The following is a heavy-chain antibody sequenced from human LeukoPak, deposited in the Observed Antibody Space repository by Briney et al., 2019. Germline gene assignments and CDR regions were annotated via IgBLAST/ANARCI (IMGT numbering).Heavy chain of an antibody. Sequence: SETLSLTCIVSGGSISSISSNNYHWGWIRQPPGKGLEWIGSIYYSGSTYYNPSLKSRVTISVDTSKNQFSLKLSSVTAADMALYYCAREMGVVTAHGIDVWGQGTTVTVSS. CDR2: IYYSGST. J-gene: IGHJ6*02. V-gene: IGHV4-39*02. CDR3: AREMGVVTAHGIDV. D-gene: IGHD4-23*01. CDR1: GGSISSISSNNYH.